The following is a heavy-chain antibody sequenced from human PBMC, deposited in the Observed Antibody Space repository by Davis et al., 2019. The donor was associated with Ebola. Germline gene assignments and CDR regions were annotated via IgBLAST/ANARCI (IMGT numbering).Heavy chain of an antibody. Sequence: GESLKISCAASGFTFSSYAMHWVRQAPGKGLEWVAVISYDGSNKYYADSVKGRFTISRDNSKNTLYLQMNSLRAEDTAVYYCARDRMVAVWYSDLWGRGTLVTVSS. D-gene: IGHD3-10*01. CDR3: ARDRMVAVWYSDL. CDR1: GFTFSSYA. V-gene: IGHV3-30-3*01. CDR2: ISYDGSNK. J-gene: IGHJ2*01.